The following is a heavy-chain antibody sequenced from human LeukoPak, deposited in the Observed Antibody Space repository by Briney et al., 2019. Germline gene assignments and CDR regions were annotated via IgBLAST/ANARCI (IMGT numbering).Heavy chain of an antibody. J-gene: IGHJ4*02. Sequence: GGSLRLSCAASGFTFSSIAMSWVRQAPVKGLEWVSTISGSGGGTYYADSVKGRFTISRDDSKNTLYLQMNSLRADDTAVYYCAKDLGRYRNNFFDYWGQGNLVTVSS. CDR1: GFTFSSIA. CDR2: ISGSGGGT. V-gene: IGHV3-23*01. D-gene: IGHD1-26*01. CDR3: AKDLGRYRNNFFDY.